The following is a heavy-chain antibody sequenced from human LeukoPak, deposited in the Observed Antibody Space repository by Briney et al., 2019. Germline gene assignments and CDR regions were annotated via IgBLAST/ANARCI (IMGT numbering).Heavy chain of an antibody. CDR3: ARYSSGYYRTDY. Sequence: SETLSLTCPVSGGSISSYYWSWIRQPPGKGLEWIGYVFHSGSTNYNPSLKSRVTISVDTSKNQFSLKLTSVTAADTAVYYCARYSSGYYRTDYWGQGTLVTVSS. CDR2: VFHSGST. J-gene: IGHJ4*02. CDR1: GGSISSYY. V-gene: IGHV4-59*08. D-gene: IGHD3-22*01.